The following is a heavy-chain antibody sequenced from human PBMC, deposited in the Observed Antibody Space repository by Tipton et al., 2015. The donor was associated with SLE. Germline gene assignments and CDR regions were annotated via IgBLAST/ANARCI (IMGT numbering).Heavy chain of an antibody. D-gene: IGHD5-24*01. CDR2: IYYSGST. J-gene: IGHJ4*02. V-gene: IGHV4-59*01. CDR1: GGSISSYY. Sequence: LRLSCTVSGGSISSYYWSWIRQPPGKGLEWSGYIYYSGSTNYNPSLKSRVTISVDTSKNQFSLKLSSVTAADTAVYYCARTRDGSLDYWGQGTLVTVSS. CDR3: ARTRDGSLDY.